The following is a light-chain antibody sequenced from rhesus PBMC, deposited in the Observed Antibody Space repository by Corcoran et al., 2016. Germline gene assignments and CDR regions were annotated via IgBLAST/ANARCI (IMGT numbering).Light chain of an antibody. CDR2: GAS. Sequence: QVILTQSPATLSLSPGERATLSCRASQSVSSYLAWYQQQPGQAPRLLIYGASSRATGIPDRFSGSGSGTEFTLTISSLEAEDVGVYHCYQHSSGYSFGQGTKVEIK. V-gene: IGKV3-10*01. CDR3: YQHSSGYS. J-gene: IGKJ2*01. CDR1: QSVSSY.